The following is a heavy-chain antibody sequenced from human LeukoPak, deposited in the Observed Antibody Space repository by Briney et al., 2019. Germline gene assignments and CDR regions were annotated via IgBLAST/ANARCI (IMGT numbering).Heavy chain of an antibody. CDR3: ATGLVGVDYMIDY. CDR2: FDPEDGET. D-gene: IGHD3-3*01. V-gene: IGHV1-24*01. Sequence: EASVKVTCKVSGYTLTELSMHWVRQAPGKGLEWMGGFDPEDGETIYAQKFQGRVTMTEDTSTDTAYMELSSLRSEDTAVYYCATGLVGVDYMIDYWGQGTLVTVSS. CDR1: GYTLTELS. J-gene: IGHJ4*02.